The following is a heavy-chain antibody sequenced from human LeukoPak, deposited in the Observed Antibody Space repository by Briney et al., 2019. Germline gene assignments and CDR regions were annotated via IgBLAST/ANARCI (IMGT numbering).Heavy chain of an antibody. CDR2: IYYSGST. Sequence: PTETLSLTCTVSGGSISSYYWSWIRQPPGKGLEWIGYIYYSGSTNYNPSLKSRVTISVDTSKNQFSLKLSSVTAADTAVYYCARAPRFQGYMDVWGKGTTVTVSS. V-gene: IGHV4-59*01. CDR1: GGSISSYY. D-gene: IGHD3-10*01. J-gene: IGHJ6*03. CDR3: ARAPRFQGYMDV.